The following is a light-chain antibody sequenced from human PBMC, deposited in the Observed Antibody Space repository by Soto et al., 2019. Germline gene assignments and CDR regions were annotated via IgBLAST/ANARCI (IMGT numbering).Light chain of an antibody. CDR1: QSLVHSDGNTY. CDR3: MQATQFLS. Sequence: DIVMTQTPLSSPVTLGQPASISCRSCQSLVHSDGNTYLSWLQQRPGQPPRLLIYKISSRLCGVPDRFSSSGAGTDFTMKISRVDAEDVGVYYCMQATQFLSFGQGTRLEIK. CDR2: KIS. J-gene: IGKJ5*01. V-gene: IGKV2-24*01.